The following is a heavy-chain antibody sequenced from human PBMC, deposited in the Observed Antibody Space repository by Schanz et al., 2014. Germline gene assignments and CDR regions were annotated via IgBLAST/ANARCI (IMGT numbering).Heavy chain of an antibody. J-gene: IGHJ3*02. D-gene: IGHD2-2*01. CDR2: INVGNGNM. Sequence: QVQLVQSGAEVKKPGASVKVSCKASGYTFTSYSIHWVRQAPGQGLEWMGWINVGNGNMKYSQKFQGRVTITADKSTSTAYMELSSLRYEDTALYYCARGTMPGTFDIWGQGTILTVSS. CDR3: ARGTMPGTFDI. V-gene: IGHV1-3*01. CDR1: GYTFTSYS.